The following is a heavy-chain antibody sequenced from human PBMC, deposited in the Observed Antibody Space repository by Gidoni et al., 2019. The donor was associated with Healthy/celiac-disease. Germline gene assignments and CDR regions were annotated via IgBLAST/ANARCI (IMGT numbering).Heavy chain of an antibody. CDR3: ASPGVYDYVWGSYRYTWGMDV. J-gene: IGHJ6*02. V-gene: IGHV1-69*01. CDR2: ISPIFGTA. CDR1: GGTFSSYA. Sequence: QVQLVPSGAEVKQPGSSVKVSCKASGGTFSSYAIRRVRQAPGQWLEWMGGISPIFGTANYAQKFQGSVTITADESTRTAYMELSSLRSEDTAVYYCASPGVYDYVWGSYRYTWGMDVWGQGTTVTVSS. D-gene: IGHD3-16*02.